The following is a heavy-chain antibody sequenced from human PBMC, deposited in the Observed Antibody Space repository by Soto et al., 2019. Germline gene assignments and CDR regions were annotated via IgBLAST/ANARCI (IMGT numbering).Heavy chain of an antibody. CDR2: IYSGGST. CDR1: GFTVSSNY. V-gene: IGHV3-53*02. Sequence: EVQLVETGGGLIQHGGSMRLSCAASGFTVSSNYMSWVRQAPGKGLEWVSVIYSGGSTYYADSVKGRFTISRDKSKNTLYLQMSSQRAEDTAVYYCARAPSRDGDGSYFDYWSQGTRVTVAS. D-gene: IGHD1-26*01. CDR3: ARAPSRDGDGSYFDY. J-gene: IGHJ4*02.